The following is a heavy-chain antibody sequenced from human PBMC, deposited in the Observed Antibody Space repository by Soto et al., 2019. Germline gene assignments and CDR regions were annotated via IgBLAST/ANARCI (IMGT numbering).Heavy chain of an antibody. Sequence: GESLKISCEAPGYSFSSSWISWVRQMPGKGLEWMGRIDPSDSYINYSPSFQGHITISADKSITAAYLQWSSLKASDTAIYYCARSGYCSAGSCYHLDYWGQGTLVTVSS. D-gene: IGHD2-15*01. CDR1: GYSFSSSW. V-gene: IGHV5-10-1*01. J-gene: IGHJ4*02. CDR3: ARSGYCSAGSCYHLDY. CDR2: IDPSDSYI.